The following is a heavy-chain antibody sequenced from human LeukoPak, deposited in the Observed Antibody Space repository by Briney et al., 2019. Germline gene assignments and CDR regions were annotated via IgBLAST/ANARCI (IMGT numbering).Heavy chain of an antibody. Sequence: SETLSLTCTVSGGSINSGDYFWSWIRQPPGKGLEWIGYIYYSGSTNYNPSLKSRVTISVDTSKNQFSLKLSSVTAADTAVYYCARDSGSTFDYWGQGTLVTVSS. J-gene: IGHJ4*02. CDR3: ARDSGSTFDY. CDR1: GGSINSGDYF. CDR2: IYYSGST. D-gene: IGHD1-26*01. V-gene: IGHV4-61*08.